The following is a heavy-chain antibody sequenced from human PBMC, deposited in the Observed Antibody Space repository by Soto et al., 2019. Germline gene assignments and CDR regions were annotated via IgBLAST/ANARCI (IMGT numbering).Heavy chain of an antibody. J-gene: IGHJ4*02. Sequence: GGSLRLSCAASGFTFSGSAMHWVRQASGKGLEWVSAISGSGGSTYYADSVKGRFTISRDNSKNTLYLQMNSLRAEDTAVYYCAKAPTAYCSGGSCYPIDYWGQGTLVTVSS. V-gene: IGHV3-23*01. CDR3: AKAPTAYCSGGSCYPIDY. D-gene: IGHD2-15*01. CDR1: GFTFSGSA. CDR2: ISGSGGST.